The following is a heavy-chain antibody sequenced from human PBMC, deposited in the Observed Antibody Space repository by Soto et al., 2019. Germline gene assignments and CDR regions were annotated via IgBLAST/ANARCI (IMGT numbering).Heavy chain of an antibody. CDR1: GDSVSSNTAS. D-gene: IGHD5-12*01. Sequence: SQTLSLTCAISGDSVSSNTASWNWVRQSPSRGLEWLGRTYSRSKWYNDYAVSVKSRIIINPDTSKNQFSLQLNSVTPEDTAVYYCAKGENLGTKDGYAFEPWGQGILVTVSS. CDR3: AKGENLGTKDGYAFEP. V-gene: IGHV6-1*01. J-gene: IGHJ5*02. CDR2: TYSRSKWYN.